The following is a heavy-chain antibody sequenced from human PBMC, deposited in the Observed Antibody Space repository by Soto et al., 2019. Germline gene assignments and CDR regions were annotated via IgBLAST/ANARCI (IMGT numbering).Heavy chain of an antibody. CDR3: AALYSSGWYDWFDP. D-gene: IGHD6-19*01. J-gene: IGHJ5*02. Sequence: ASVKVSCKVSGYTLTELSMHWVRQAPGKGREWMGGFDPEDGETIYAQKFQGRVTMTEDTSTDTAYMELSSLRSEDTAVYYCAALYSSGWYDWFDPWGQGTLVTVSS. CDR2: FDPEDGET. V-gene: IGHV1-24*01. CDR1: GYTLTELS.